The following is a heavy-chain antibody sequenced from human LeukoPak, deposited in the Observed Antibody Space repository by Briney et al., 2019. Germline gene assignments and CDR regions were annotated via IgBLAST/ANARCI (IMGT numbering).Heavy chain of an antibody. CDR1: RFSLSSPGVG. CDR2: IYWHDTK. CDR3: AHLRASDWFFFDY. V-gene: IGHV2-5*01. J-gene: IGHJ4*02. Sequence: SGPTLVNPTQTLTLTCTFSRFSLSSPGVGVGWIRQPPGGALEWLAHIYWHDTKYYSPSLRSRLTITKDTSKNQVVLTMTNMDPVDTGTYFCAHLRASDWFFFDYWGQGTLVTVSS. D-gene: IGHD3-9*01.